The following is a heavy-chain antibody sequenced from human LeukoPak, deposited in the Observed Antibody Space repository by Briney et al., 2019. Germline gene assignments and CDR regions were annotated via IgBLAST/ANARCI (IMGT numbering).Heavy chain of an antibody. CDR3: ARANGGYDLGYFDY. J-gene: IGHJ4*02. D-gene: IGHD5-12*01. CDR2: IFYSGST. V-gene: IGHV4-59*08. Sequence: SETLSLTCTVSGASITSYYWSWIRQPPGKGLEWISYIFYSGSTHYNPSLKSRVTISIDTSKNQFSLKLSSVTAADTAVYYCARANGGYDLGYFDYWGQGTLVTVSS. CDR1: GASITSYY.